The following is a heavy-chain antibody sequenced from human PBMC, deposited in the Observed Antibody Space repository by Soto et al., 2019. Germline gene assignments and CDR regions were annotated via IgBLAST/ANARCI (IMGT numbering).Heavy chain of an antibody. CDR3: ARRSSGWYFDY. D-gene: IGHD6-19*01. V-gene: IGHV3-23*01. CDR2: ISGSGGST. CDR1: GFTFSSYA. Sequence: EVQLLESGGGLVQPGGSLRLSCAASGFTFSSYAMSWVRQAPGKGLEWVSAISGSGGSTYYAASVKGRFTISRDNSKNTLYPHMTSLSAEDTAVYYCARRSSGWYFDYWGQAALVTVSS. J-gene: IGHJ4*02.